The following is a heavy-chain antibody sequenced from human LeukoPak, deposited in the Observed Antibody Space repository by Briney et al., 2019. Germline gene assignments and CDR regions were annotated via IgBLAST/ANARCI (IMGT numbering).Heavy chain of an antibody. D-gene: IGHD3-10*01. J-gene: IGHJ6*02. Sequence: SETLSLTCAVYGGSFSGYYWSWIRQPPGKGLEWIGEINHSGSTNYNPSLKSRVTISVDTSKNQFSLKLSSVTAADTAVYYCARGGSSLWFGELYLGEYYYYGMDVWGQGTTVTVSS. CDR2: INHSGST. V-gene: IGHV4-34*01. CDR3: ARGGSSLWFGELYLGEYYYYGMDV. CDR1: GGSFSGYY.